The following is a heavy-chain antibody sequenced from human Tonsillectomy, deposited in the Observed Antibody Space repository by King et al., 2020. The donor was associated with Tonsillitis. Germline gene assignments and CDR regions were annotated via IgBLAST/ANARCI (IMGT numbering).Heavy chain of an antibody. J-gene: IGHJ3*02. CDR3: ARPRTYSGSYKFAFDI. Sequence: QLVQSGAEVKKPGASLKISCKGSGYRFTSYWIGWVRQMPGTGVEWMGIIYPGDSDTRSSPSFQGQVTISADKSISTAYLQWSSLKASDTAMYYCARPRTYSGSYKFAFDIWGQGTMVTVSS. CDR1: GYRFTSYW. D-gene: IGHD1-26*01. CDR2: IYPGDSDT. V-gene: IGHV5-51*01.